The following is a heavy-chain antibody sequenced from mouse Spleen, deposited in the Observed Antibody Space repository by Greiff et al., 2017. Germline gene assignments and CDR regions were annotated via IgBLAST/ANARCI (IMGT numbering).Heavy chain of an antibody. CDR1: GFSLTSYG. V-gene: IGHV2-6*01. CDR3: ARAYYSNYEAMDY. CDR2: IWGGGST. D-gene: IGHD2-5*01. J-gene: IGHJ4*01. Sequence: QVQLQQSGPGLVAPSQSLSITCTVSGFSLTSYGVDWVRQSPGKGLEWLGVIWGGGSTNYNSALKSRLSISKDNSKSQVFLKMNSLQTDDTAMYYCARAYYSNYEAMDYWGQGTSVTVSS.